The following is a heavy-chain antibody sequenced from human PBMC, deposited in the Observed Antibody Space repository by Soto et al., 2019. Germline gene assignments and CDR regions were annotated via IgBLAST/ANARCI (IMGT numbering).Heavy chain of an antibody. V-gene: IGHV3-72*01. CDR2: TRNKANSYTT. J-gene: IGHJ6*02. Sequence: GGSLRLSCAASGFTFSDHYMDWVRQAPGKGLEWVGRTRNKANSYTTEYAASVKGRFTISRDDSKNSLYLQMNGLKTEDTAVYYCARGGYCSSTSCHSDYYGMDVWGQGTTVTVSS. D-gene: IGHD2-2*01. CDR3: ARGGYCSSTSCHSDYYGMDV. CDR1: GFTFSDHY.